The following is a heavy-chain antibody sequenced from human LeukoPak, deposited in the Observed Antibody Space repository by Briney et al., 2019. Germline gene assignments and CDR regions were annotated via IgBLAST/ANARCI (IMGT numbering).Heavy chain of an antibody. Sequence: ASVKVSCKASGYTSTSYDINWVRQATGQGLEWMGWMNPNSGNTGYAQKFQGRVTMTRNTSISTAYMELSSLRSEDTAVYYCARYYYGSGSYYNWIDYWGQGTLVTVSS. CDR1: GYTSTSYD. J-gene: IGHJ4*02. CDR2: MNPNSGNT. D-gene: IGHD3-10*01. V-gene: IGHV1-8*01. CDR3: ARYYYGSGSYYNWIDY.